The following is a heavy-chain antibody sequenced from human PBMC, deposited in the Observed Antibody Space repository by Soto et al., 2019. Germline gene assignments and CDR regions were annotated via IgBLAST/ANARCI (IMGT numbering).Heavy chain of an antibody. CDR2: ISYDGSNK. Sequence: QVQLVESGGGVVQPGRSLRLSCAASGFTFSSYGMHWVRQAPGKGLEWVAVISYDGSNKYYADSVKGRFTISRDNSKNTLYLQMNSLRAEDTAVYYCAKDNEFIVLMVYAHYGMDVWGQGTTVTVSS. CDR1: GFTFSSYG. CDR3: AKDNEFIVLMVYAHYGMDV. V-gene: IGHV3-30*18. D-gene: IGHD2-8*01. J-gene: IGHJ6*02.